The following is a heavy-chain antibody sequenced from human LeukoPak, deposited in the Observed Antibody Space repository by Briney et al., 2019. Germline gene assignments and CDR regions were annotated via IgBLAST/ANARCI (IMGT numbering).Heavy chain of an antibody. CDR3: ATYSGGHIDY. J-gene: IGHJ4*02. CDR1: GGSISSYY. V-gene: IGHV4-59*01. Sequence: SETLSLTCTVSGGSISSYYWSWIRQPPGKGLEWIGYIYYSGSTNYNPSLKSRVTMSVDTSKNQFSLKLSSVTVADTAVYYCATYSGGHIDYWGQGSLVTVSS. D-gene: IGHD5-12*01. CDR2: IYYSGST.